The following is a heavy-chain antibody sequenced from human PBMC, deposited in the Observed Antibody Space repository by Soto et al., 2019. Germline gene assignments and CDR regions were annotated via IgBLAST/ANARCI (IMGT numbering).Heavy chain of an antibody. Sequence: QVPLQESGPGLVKPSESLSLTCTVSGGSMSGYYWSWFRQPPGQGLEWIGHIYYSGTTYYNPSLKGEVSISVDPSKNQCSLKVASGAVADTAVYYCERRTGHYSGWFDPWGQGPLLTLSS. D-gene: IGHD3-10*01. CDR1: GGSMSGYY. CDR2: IYYSGTT. V-gene: IGHV4-59*01. J-gene: IGHJ5*02. CDR3: ERRTGHYSGWFDP.